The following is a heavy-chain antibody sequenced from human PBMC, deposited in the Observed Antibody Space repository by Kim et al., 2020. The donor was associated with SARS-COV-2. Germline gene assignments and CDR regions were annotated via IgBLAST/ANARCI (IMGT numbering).Heavy chain of an antibody. J-gene: IGHJ4*02. CDR2: IYTSGST. V-gene: IGHV4-61*02. CDR1: GGSINSGNYY. CDR3: AREDLYCSGGRCYMYYLDY. Sequence: SETLSLTCTVSGGSINSGNYYWSWIRQSAGKGLEWIGRIYTSGSTNYNPSLKSRVTIAVDATKKQFSLKLSSVTAAATAMYYCAREDLYCSGGRCYMYYLDYWGQGTLVTVSS. D-gene: IGHD2-15*01.